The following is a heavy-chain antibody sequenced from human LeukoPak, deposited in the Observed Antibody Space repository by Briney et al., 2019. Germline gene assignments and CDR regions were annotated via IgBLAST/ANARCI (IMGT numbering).Heavy chain of an antibody. D-gene: IGHD3-10*01. V-gene: IGHV1-18*01. CDR3: ARSERYYGSGTPGGY. Sequence: ASVKVSCKASGYTFTSYGISWVRQAPGQGLEWMGWISAYNGNTNYAQKLQGRVTMTTDTSTSTAYMELRSLRSDDTAVYYCARSERYYGSGTPGGYWGQGTLVTVSS. J-gene: IGHJ4*02. CDR2: ISAYNGNT. CDR1: GYTFTSYG.